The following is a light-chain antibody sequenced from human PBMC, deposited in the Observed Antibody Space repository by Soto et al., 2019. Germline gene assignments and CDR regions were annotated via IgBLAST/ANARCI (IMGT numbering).Light chain of an antibody. CDR1: QTISVSY. J-gene: IGKJ1*01. Sequence: EIVLTQSPGTLSLSPGEIATLSCSASQTISVSYFAWYQQKAGQGPRLLIHTTAVRATGVPDRFSASGSGTDFTLTINRLDPEDSAVYFCQEYSTSHWTFGQGTKVDIK. CDR2: TTA. V-gene: IGKV3-20*01. CDR3: QEYSTSHWT.